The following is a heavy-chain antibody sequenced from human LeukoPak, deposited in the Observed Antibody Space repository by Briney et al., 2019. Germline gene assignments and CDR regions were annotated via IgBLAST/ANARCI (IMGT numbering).Heavy chain of an antibody. CDR3: ARDRDPGYYETNGYRRINAFDI. J-gene: IGHJ3*02. D-gene: IGHD3-22*01. CDR1: GFTFSSYE. V-gene: IGHV3-48*03. CDR2: ISSSGSTK. Sequence: GGSLRLSCAASGFTFSSYEMNWVRQAPGKGLEWFSYISSSGSTKYYAASVKGRFTLSRDNAKNSLYLQMNSLRAEDTAVYYCARDRDPGYYETNGYRRINAFDILGQGTMVTVSS.